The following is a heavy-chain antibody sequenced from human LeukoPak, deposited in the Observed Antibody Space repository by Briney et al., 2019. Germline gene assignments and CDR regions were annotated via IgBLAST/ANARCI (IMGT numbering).Heavy chain of an antibody. CDR3: AREDIVVDEYYYGMDV. Sequence: SETLSLTCAVSGGSISSDNWWSWVRQPPGKGLEWIGEINHSGSTNYNPSLKSRVTISVDTSKNQFSLKLSSVTAADTAVYYCAREDIVVDEYYYGMDVWGQGTTVTVSS. J-gene: IGHJ6*02. CDR1: GGSISSDNW. CDR2: INHSGST. V-gene: IGHV4-4*02. D-gene: IGHD2-2*01.